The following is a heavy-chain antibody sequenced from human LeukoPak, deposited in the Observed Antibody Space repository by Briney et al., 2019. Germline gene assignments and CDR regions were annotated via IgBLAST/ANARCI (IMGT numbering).Heavy chain of an antibody. J-gene: IGHJ4*02. D-gene: IGHD3-10*01. CDR3: ARMDYYGSGSYYPLNHPFDY. V-gene: IGHV4-34*01. CDR1: GGSFSGYY. CDR2: INHSGST. Sequence: SETLSLTCAVYGGSFSGYYWSWIRQPPGKGLEWIGEINHSGSTNYSPSLKSRVTISVDTSKNQFSLKLSSVTAADTAVYYCARMDYYGSGSYYPLNHPFDYWGQGTLVTVSS.